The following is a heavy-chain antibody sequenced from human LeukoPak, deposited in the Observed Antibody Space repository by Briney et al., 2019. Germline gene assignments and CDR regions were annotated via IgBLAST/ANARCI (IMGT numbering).Heavy chain of an antibody. J-gene: IGHJ3*02. CDR1: GGSINSYY. D-gene: IGHD5/OR15-5a*01. CDR3: ARDIVSTLSGVDAFDI. V-gene: IGHV4-4*07. CDR2: IYTSGST. Sequence: SETLSLTCTVSGGSINSYYWSWIRQPAGKGLEWIGRIYTSGSTNYNPSLKSRVTMSVDTSKNQFSLKLSSVTAADTAVYYCARDIVSTLSGVDAFDIWGQGTMVTVSS.